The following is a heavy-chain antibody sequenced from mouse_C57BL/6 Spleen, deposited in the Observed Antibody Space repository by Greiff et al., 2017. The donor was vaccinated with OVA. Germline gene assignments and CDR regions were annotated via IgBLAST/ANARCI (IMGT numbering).Heavy chain of an antibody. J-gene: IGHJ3*01. Sequence: EVQVVESGGGLVKPGGSLKLSCAASGFTFSDYGMHWVRQAPEKGLEWVAYISSGSSTIYYADTVKGRFTISRDNAKNTLFLQMTSLRSEDTAMYYCAIDWDVTFAYWGQGTLVTVSA. CDR2: ISSGSSTI. D-gene: IGHD4-1*01. V-gene: IGHV5-17*01. CDR3: AIDWDVTFAY. CDR1: GFTFSDYG.